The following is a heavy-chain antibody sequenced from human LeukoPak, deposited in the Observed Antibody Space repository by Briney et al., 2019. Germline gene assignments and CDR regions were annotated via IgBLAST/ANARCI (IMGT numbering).Heavy chain of an antibody. CDR2: INSDGSST. V-gene: IGHV3-74*01. CDR3: ARVPGVRGPLNN. Sequence: GGSLRLSCAASGFTFSSYWMHWVRQAPGKGLVWVSRINSDGSSTSYADSVKGRFTISRDNAKNTLYLQMNSQRAEDTAVYYCARVPGVRGPLNNWGQGTLVTVSS. J-gene: IGHJ4*02. CDR1: GFTFSSYW. D-gene: IGHD3-10*01.